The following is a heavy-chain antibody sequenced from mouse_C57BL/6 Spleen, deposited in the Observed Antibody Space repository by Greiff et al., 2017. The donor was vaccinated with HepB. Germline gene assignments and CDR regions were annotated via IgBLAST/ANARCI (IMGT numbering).Heavy chain of an antibody. CDR1: GYTFTDYN. J-gene: IGHJ2*01. V-gene: IGHV1-22*01. D-gene: IGHD2-3*01. CDR2: INPNNGGT. Sequence: QLQQSGPELVKPGASVKMSCKASGYTFTDYNMHWVKQSHGKSLEWIGYINPNNGGTSYNQKFKGKATLTVNKSSSTAYMELRSLTSEDSAVYYCARAEAYDGDFDYWGQGTTLTVSS. CDR3: ARAEAYDGDFDY.